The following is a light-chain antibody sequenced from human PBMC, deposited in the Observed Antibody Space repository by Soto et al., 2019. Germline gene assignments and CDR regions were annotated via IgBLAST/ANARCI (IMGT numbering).Light chain of an antibody. CDR2: GAS. CDR3: QQYNNWPRT. CDR1: QNVSNN. V-gene: IGKV3-15*01. J-gene: IGKJ1*01. Sequence: EIVMTQSPATLSVSPGERATLSCRASQNVSNNLVWYQQKPGQAPRLLIYGASTRATGIPARFSGSGSGTEFTLTISSLQSEDFAVYYCQQYNNWPRTFGQGTKVEIK.